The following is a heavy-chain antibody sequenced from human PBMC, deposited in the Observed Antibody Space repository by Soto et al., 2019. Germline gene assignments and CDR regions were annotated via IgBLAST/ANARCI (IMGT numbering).Heavy chain of an antibody. CDR1: GFTFSSYW. J-gene: IGHJ4*02. CDR2: ISSSSSYI. D-gene: IGHD6-13*01. CDR3: ARDRSSSSCFDY. V-gene: IGHV3-21*01. Sequence: EVQLVESGGGLVQPGGSLRLSCAASGFTFSSYWMHWVRQAPGKGLVWVSSISSSSSYIYYADSVKGRFTISRDNAKNSLYLQMNSLRAEDTAVYYCARDRSSSSCFDYWGQGTLVTVSS.